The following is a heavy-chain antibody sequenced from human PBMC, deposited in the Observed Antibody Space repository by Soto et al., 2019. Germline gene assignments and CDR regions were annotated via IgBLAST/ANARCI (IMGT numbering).Heavy chain of an antibody. D-gene: IGHD3-10*01. Sequence: PGGSLRLSCAASGFTFSSYWMHWVRQAPGKGLVWVSRINSDGSSTSYADSVTGRFTISRDNAKNTLYLQMNSLRAEDTAVYYCARVLLWSNGPFGYWGQGPLVTVSP. J-gene: IGHJ4*02. CDR2: INSDGSST. CDR3: ARVLLWSNGPFGY. CDR1: GFTFSSYW. V-gene: IGHV3-74*01.